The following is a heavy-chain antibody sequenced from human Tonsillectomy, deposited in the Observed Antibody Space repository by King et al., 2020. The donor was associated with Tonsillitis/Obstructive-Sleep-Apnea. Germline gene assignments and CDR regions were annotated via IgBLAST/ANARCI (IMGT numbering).Heavy chain of an antibody. CDR2: IKQDGSEK. CDR3: AGALVGSPYYYGMDV. V-gene: IGHV3-7*03. D-gene: IGHD1-26*01. Sequence: VQLVESGGGLVQPGGSLRLSCAASGFTFSSYWMTWVRQAPGKGLEWVANIKQDGSEKYYVDSVKGRFTISRDNAKNSLYLQMNSLRAEDSAVYYCAGALVGSPYYYGMDVWGQGTTVTVSS. J-gene: IGHJ6*02. CDR1: GFTFSSYW.